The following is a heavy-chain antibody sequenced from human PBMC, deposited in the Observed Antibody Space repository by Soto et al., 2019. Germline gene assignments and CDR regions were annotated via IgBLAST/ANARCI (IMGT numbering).Heavy chain of an antibody. D-gene: IGHD2-2*01. CDR2: IRGDGDRT. V-gene: IGHV3-23*01. CDR3: AKEADIVVVPSALEA. CDR1: GFTFRRYA. Sequence: QPGGSLRLSCAASGFTFRRYAMTWVRQGPGKGLEWVSGIRGDGDRTYYGDSVKGRFTISRDNSKDTLYLQMNSLRAEDTAVYYCAKEADIVVVPSALEAWGQGTLVTVSS. J-gene: IGHJ5*02.